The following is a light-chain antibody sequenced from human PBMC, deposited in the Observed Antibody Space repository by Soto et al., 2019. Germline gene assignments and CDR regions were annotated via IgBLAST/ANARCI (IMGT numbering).Light chain of an antibody. CDR1: QSVSSY. V-gene: IGKV3-11*01. Sequence: EVGLTQSPVTLSLSPGERATLSCRASQSVSSYLAWYQQKPGQAPRLVIYEASKRATGIPARFSGSGSGTDFTLTITNLEPEDFAVYFCQQWSRWPRETFGPGTTVDIK. J-gene: IGKJ3*01. CDR2: EAS. CDR3: QQWSRWPRET.